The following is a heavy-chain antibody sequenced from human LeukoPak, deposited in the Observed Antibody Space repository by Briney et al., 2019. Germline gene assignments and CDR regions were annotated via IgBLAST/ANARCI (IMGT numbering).Heavy chain of an antibody. J-gene: IGHJ6*02. CDR2: INHSGST. CDR3: ARDQSSSAGTGYYGMDV. D-gene: IGHD6-6*01. V-gene: IGHV4-34*01. Sequence: PSETLSLTCAVYGGSFSGYYWSWIRQPPGKGLEWIGEINHSGSTNYNPSLKSRVTISVDTSKNQFSLKLSSVTAADTAVYYCARDQSSSAGTGYYGMDVWGQGTTVTVSS. CDR1: GGSFSGYY.